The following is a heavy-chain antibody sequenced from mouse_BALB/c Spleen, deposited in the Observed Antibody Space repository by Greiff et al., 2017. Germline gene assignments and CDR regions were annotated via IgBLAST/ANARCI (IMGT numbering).Heavy chain of an antibody. J-gene: IGHJ1*01. CDR1: GYTFTSYW. CDR3: TRRDYYGSSWDWYFDV. Sequence: QVQLQQPGAELVRPGASVKLSCKASGYTFTSYWINWVKQRPGQGLEWIGNIYPSDSYTNYNQKFKDKATLTVDKSSSTAYMQLSSPTSEDSAVYYGTRRDYYGSSWDWYFDVWGAGTTVTVSS. V-gene: IGHV1-69*02. D-gene: IGHD1-1*01. CDR2: IYPSDSYT.